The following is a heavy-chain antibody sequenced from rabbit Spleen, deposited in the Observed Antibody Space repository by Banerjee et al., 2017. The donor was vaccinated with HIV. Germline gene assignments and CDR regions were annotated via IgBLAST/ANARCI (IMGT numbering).Heavy chain of an antibody. V-gene: IGHV1S40*01. D-gene: IGHD6-1*01. CDR2: IGAGSGTT. Sequence: QSLEESGGDLVKPGTSLTLTCTASGFSFSNTYYMCWVRQAPGKGLEWIGCIGAGSGTTYCASWVNGRFTISKTSSTTVTLQMTSLTAADTATYFCASAYSDVYFNLWGPGTLVTV. J-gene: IGHJ4*01. CDR1: GFSFSNTYY. CDR3: ASAYSDVYFNL.